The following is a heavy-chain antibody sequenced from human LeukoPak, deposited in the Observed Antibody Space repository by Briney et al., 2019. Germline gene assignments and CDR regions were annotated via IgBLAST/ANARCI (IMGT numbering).Heavy chain of an antibody. Sequence: PGGSLRLSCAASGFTFSSYSMNWVRQAPGKGLGWVSSISSSSSYIYYADSVKGRFTISRDNAKNSLYLQMNSLRAEDTAVYYCARDPYSNYFIDYWGQGTVVTVSS. V-gene: IGHV3-21*01. CDR2: ISSSSSYI. J-gene: IGHJ4*02. CDR3: ARDPYSNYFIDY. CDR1: GFTFSSYS. D-gene: IGHD4-11*01.